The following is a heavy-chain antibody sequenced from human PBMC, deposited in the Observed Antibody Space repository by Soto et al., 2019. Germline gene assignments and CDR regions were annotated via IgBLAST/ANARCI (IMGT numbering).Heavy chain of an antibody. Sequence: GGSLRLSCAASGFTFSSYAMSWVRQAPGKGLEWVSAISGSGGSTFYADSVKGRFTISRDNSKNTLYLQMNSLRAEDTAVYYCAKDFTRVPFPRIAAAGTRWFDPWGQGTLVTVSS. CDR1: GFTFSSYA. J-gene: IGHJ5*02. V-gene: IGHV3-23*01. D-gene: IGHD6-13*01. CDR3: AKDFTRVPFPRIAAAGTRWFDP. CDR2: ISGSGGST.